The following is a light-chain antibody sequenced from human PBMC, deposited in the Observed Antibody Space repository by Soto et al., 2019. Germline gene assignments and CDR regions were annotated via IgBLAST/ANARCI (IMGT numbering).Light chain of an antibody. CDR3: QQSVSLPLS. CDR2: DAS. V-gene: IGKV1-33*01. CDR1: GDITQY. J-gene: IGKJ4*01. Sequence: DIQMTQSPSSLSAAIGDRITITCQASGDITQYLHWYHHKSQRAPKLLIYDASNLHTGVPTKFRGRGFGTHFIFTISSLQPHDAGTYYSQQSVSLPLSFGGGTRVPIK.